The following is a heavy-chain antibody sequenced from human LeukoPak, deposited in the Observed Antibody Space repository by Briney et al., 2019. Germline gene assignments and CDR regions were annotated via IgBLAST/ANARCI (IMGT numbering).Heavy chain of an antibody. CDR1: GFIFRSYS. Sequence: GGSLRHSCAASGFIFRSYSLNWVRQSPGQGLEWISYIGTGGDDIYYADSVRGRFTISRDNAKNSVDLRMNSLRVEDTAVYYCVRGGQGRDDYFDYWGQGTLVTVSS. CDR2: IGTGGDDI. V-gene: IGHV3-21*05. J-gene: IGHJ4*02. CDR3: VRGGQGRDDYFDY.